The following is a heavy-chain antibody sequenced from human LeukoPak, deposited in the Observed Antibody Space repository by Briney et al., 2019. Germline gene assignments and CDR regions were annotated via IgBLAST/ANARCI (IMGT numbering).Heavy chain of an antibody. CDR3: ARVYYDYVWGSYRYDDY. D-gene: IGHD3-16*02. J-gene: IGHJ4*02. CDR2: INHSGST. Sequence: NTSETLSLTCAVYGGSFSGYYWSWIRQPPGKGLEWIGEINHSGSTNYNPSLKSRVTISVDTSKNQFSLKLSSVTAADTAVYYCARVYYDYVWGSYRYDDYWGQGTLSPSPQ. V-gene: IGHV4-34*01. CDR1: GGSFSGYY.